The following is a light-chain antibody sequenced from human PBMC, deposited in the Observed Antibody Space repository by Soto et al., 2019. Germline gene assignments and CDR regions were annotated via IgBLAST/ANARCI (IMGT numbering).Light chain of an antibody. CDR3: QQRTDGWT. J-gene: IGKJ1*01. CDR1: RSVSSS. V-gene: IGKV3-11*01. Sequence: EIVLTQSPATLSLSPGERATLSCRASRSVSSSLGWYQQKPGQPPRLLIYDASKRVTGIPARFSGSGSGTDFTLAISSLEPEDFAVYFCQQRTDGWTFGQGTKVEIK. CDR2: DAS.